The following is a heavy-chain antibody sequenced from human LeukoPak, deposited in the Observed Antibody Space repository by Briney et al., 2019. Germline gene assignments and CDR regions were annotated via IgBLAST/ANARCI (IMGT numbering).Heavy chain of an antibody. V-gene: IGHV4-39*01. CDR2: IYYSGST. D-gene: IGHD2-15*01. Sequence: SETLSLTCAVYGGSFSSYYWGWIRQPPGKGLEWIGSIYYSGSTYYNPSLKSRVTISVDTSKNQFSLKLSSVTAADTAVYYCARELGYCSGGSCLYYYYYMDVWGKGTTVTISS. CDR1: GGSFSSYY. J-gene: IGHJ6*03. CDR3: ARELGYCSGGSCLYYYYYMDV.